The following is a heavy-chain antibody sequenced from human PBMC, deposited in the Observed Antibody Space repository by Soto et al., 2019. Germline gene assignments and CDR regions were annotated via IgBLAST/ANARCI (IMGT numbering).Heavy chain of an antibody. CDR1: GSIFGNCG. CDR3: AKNQGVELVPLATVDWFDP. V-gene: IGHV3-23*01. Sequence: GGSLRLSCAASGSIFGNCGMCWVRQAPGKGLEWISSISGSGFKKYYADSVKGRFTISRDNSKSTVYLELNNLSAEDTAVYHCAKNQGVELVPLATVDWFDPWGQGTVVTVSS. CDR2: ISGSGFKK. J-gene: IGHJ5*02. D-gene: IGHD1-26*01.